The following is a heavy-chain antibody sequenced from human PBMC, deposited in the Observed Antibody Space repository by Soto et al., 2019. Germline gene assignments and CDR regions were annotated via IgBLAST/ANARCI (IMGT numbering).Heavy chain of an antibody. J-gene: IGHJ5*02. Sequence: QVQLQESGPGLVKPSGTLSLTCAVSNGSITNGNWWGWVRQSPGKGLERIGDDYHTRSTNYNPALECQVNISIDKAKLHGSLRRSSVTAPATAVYYCASLWGALAKSAGWVGPWGQGTLVTVPS. CDR1: NGSITNGNW. V-gene: IGHV4-4*02. D-gene: IGHD3-16*01. CDR3: ASLWGALAKSAGWVGP. CDR2: DYHTRST.